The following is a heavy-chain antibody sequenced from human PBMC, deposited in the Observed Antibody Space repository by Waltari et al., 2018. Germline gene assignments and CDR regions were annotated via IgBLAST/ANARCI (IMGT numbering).Heavy chain of an antibody. J-gene: IGHJ3*02. V-gene: IGHV3-21*01. D-gene: IGHD3-22*01. CDR3: ARDRRPTLILGSGAFDI. CDR2: ITSDGTHT. Sequence: EVQLVESGGGLVRPGGSLSLSCAASGSAFGYHTMHGLRQAPGKGPEWISFITSDGTHTTYADSVRGRFTISRDNAKNSLFLQINSLRADDTAVYYCARDRRPTLILGSGAFDIWGQGIKVNVSS. CDR1: GSAFGYHT.